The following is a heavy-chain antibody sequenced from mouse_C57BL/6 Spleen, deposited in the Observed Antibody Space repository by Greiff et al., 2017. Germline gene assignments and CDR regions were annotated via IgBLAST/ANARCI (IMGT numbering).Heavy chain of an antibody. CDR2: IDPSDSYT. CDR3: ATNWDVFAY. D-gene: IGHD4-1*02. Sequence: QVQLQQPGAELVMPGASVKLSCKASGYTFTSYWMHWVKQRPGQGLEWIGEIDPSDSYTNYNQKFKGKSTLTVDKSSSTAYMHLSSLTSEDSAVYYCATNWDVFAYWGQGTLVTVSA. J-gene: IGHJ3*01. V-gene: IGHV1-69*01. CDR1: GYTFTSYW.